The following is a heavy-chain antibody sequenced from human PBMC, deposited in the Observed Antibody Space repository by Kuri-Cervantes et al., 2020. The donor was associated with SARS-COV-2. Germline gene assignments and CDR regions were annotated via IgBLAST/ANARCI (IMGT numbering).Heavy chain of an antibody. V-gene: IGHV3-21*04. Sequence: GGSLRLSCAASGFTFSSYSMNWVRQAPGKGLEWVSSISSSSSYIYYADSVKGRFTISRDNAKNSLYLQMNSLRAGDTAVYYCARVRMPAYYFDYWGQGTLVTVSS. D-gene: IGHD2-2*01. CDR2: ISSSSSYI. J-gene: IGHJ4*02. CDR3: ARVRMPAYYFDY. CDR1: GFTFSSYS.